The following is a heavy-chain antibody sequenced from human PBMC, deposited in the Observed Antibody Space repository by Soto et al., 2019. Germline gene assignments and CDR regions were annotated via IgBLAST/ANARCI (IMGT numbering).Heavy chain of an antibody. V-gene: IGHV3-23*01. Sequence: EVQLLESGGGLVQPGGSLRLSCAASGFTFSTNSMTWVRQAPGKGLEWVCGISGGGDSTHYADSVKGRFTISRDNSKNMVYLQMNSLTGDDTAVYFCSKWDGYGDQWGQGTLVTVSS. CDR3: SKWDGYGDQ. D-gene: IGHD5-12*01. J-gene: IGHJ5*02. CDR2: ISGGGDST. CDR1: GFTFSTNS.